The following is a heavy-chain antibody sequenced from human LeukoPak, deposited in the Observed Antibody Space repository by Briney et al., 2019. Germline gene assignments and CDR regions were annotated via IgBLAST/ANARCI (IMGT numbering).Heavy chain of an antibody. CDR2: ISSGARTI. J-gene: IGHJ4*02. D-gene: IGHD3-22*01. CDR1: GFTFSSYE. CDR3: ARDPSYYDSSGYYY. V-gene: IGHV3-48*03. Sequence: PGGSLRLSCSASGFTFSSYEMNWVRQAPGKGLEWVSSISSGARTIYYTDSVKGRFTISRDNAKNSLYLQMNSLRAEDTAVYYCARDPSYYDSSGYYYWGQGTLVTVSS.